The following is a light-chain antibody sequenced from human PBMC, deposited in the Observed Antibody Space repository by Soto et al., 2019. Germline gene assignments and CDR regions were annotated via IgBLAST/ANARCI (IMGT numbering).Light chain of an antibody. CDR3: QQDNSFPRT. CDR2: AAS. Sequence: DIVLTQSPASLSLSLGDRATITCRASQNISSCLAWYQQKPGKAPRLLIYAASSLPSGVPARFRGSGSGTDFTLTISSLQPEDFAVYYCQQDNSFPRTFGQGTKVDI. V-gene: IGKV1-12*01. J-gene: IGKJ1*01. CDR1: QNISSC.